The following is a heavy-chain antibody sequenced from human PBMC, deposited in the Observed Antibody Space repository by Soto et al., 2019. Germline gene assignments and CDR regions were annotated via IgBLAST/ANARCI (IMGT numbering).Heavy chain of an antibody. V-gene: IGHV3-23*01. CDR3: AKDRFGIVGPVDY. J-gene: IGHJ4*02. CDR1: GLIFSDYA. D-gene: IGHD1-26*01. Sequence: GGSLRLSCAASGLIFSDYAMSWVRQAPGTGLECVAGISGSGGDTFYADSVKGRFTISRDNSKNTLSLHMNSLRVDDTAVYFCAKDRFGIVGPVDYWGQGT. CDR2: ISGSGGDT.